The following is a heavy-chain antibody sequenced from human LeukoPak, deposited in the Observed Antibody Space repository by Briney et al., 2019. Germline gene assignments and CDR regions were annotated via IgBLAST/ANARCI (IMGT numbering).Heavy chain of an antibody. CDR2: INHSGST. D-gene: IGHD3-10*01. Sequence: SETLSLTCAVYGGSFSGYYWSWIRQPPGKGLEWIGEINHSGSTNYNPSLKSRVTISVDTSKNQFSLKLSSVTAADTAVYYCARSGSGINWFDPWGQGTLVAVSS. J-gene: IGHJ5*02. CDR1: GGSFSGYY. V-gene: IGHV4-34*01. CDR3: ARSGSGINWFDP.